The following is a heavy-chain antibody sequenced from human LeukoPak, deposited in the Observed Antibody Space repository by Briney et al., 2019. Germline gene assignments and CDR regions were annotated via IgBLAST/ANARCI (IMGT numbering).Heavy chain of an antibody. CDR2: INWKGGST. CDR3: ARRPYSSSSHYFDY. D-gene: IGHD6-6*01. V-gene: IGHV3-20*01. CDR1: GFTFDDYG. J-gene: IGHJ4*02. Sequence: GGSLRLSCAASGFTFDDYGMSWVRQVPGKGLEWVSGINWKGGSTVYADSVKGRFVISRDNAKNSLYLEMNSLRAEDTALYHCARRPYSSSSHYFDYWGQGTLVTVSS.